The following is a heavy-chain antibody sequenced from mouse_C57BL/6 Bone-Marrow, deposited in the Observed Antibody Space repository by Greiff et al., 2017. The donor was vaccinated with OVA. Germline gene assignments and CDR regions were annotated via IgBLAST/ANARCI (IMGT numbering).Heavy chain of an antibody. D-gene: IGHD2-2*01. V-gene: IGHV5-15*04. CDR2: ISNLAYSI. J-gene: IGHJ4*01. CDR1: GFTFSDYG. CDR3: ARRGGAIYYGYDYAMDY. Sequence: EVKLVESGGGLVQPGGSLKLSCAASGFTFSDYGMAWVRQAPRKGPEWVAFISNLAYSIYYADTVTGRFTISRENAKNTLYREMSSLRSEDTAMYYCARRGGAIYYGYDYAMDYWGQGTSVTVSS.